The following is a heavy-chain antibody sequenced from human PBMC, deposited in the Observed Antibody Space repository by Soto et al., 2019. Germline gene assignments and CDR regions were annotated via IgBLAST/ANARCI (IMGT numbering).Heavy chain of an antibody. D-gene: IGHD3-22*01. CDR2: ISSSSSYI. J-gene: IGHJ6*02. CDR1: GFTFSSYS. CDR3: SRDHDSSGYYYYFFYCMDV. Sequence: GGSLRLSCAASGFTFSSYSMNWVRQAPGKGLEWVSSISSSSSYIYYADSVKGRFTISRDNAKNSLYLQMNSLRAEATAVYYCSRDHDSSGYYYYFFYCMDVWGQGTTVTVSS. V-gene: IGHV3-21*01.